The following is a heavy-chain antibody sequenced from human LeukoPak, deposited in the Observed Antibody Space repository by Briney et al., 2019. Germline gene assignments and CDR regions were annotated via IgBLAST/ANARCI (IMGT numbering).Heavy chain of an antibody. CDR3: ARGRSNYYGMDV. Sequence: TTSETLSLTCTVSGGSISSGDFYWSWIRQPPGKGLEWIGYIYYSGSTYYNPSLKSRVTISVDTSKNLFSLKVSSVTAADTAVYYCARGRSNYYGMDVWGQGTTVTVSS. D-gene: IGHD1-26*01. V-gene: IGHV4-30-4*02. J-gene: IGHJ6*02. CDR2: IYYSGST. CDR1: GGSISSGDFY.